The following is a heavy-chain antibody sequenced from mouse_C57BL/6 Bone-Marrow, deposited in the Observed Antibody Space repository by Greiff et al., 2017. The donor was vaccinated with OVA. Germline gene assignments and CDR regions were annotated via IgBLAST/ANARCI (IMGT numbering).Heavy chain of an antibody. CDR3: ASGYYGSSYYFDY. J-gene: IGHJ2*01. CDR1: GYSITSGYY. CDR2: ISYDGSN. D-gene: IGHD1-1*01. V-gene: IGHV3-6*01. Sequence: ESGPGLVKPSQSLSLTCSVTGYSITSGYYWNWIRQFPGNKLEWMGYISYDGSNNYNPSLKNRISITRDTSKNQFFLKLNSVTTEDTATYYCASGYYGSSYYFDYWGQGTTLTVSS.